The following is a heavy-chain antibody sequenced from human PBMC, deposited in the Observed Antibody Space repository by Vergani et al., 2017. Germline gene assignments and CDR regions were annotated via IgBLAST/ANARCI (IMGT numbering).Heavy chain of an antibody. D-gene: IGHD4-23*01. J-gene: IGHJ6*02. CDR3: ASTGGNSSPEKPMYG. Sequence: EVQLVESGGGLVQPGGSLRLSCAASGFTVSSNYMSWVRQAPGKGLEWVSVIYSGGSTYYADSVKGRFTISRDNSKNTLYLQMNSLRAEDTAVYYCASTGGNSSPEKPMYGWGQGTTVTVSS. CDR2: IYSGGST. V-gene: IGHV3-66*02. CDR1: GFTVSSNY.